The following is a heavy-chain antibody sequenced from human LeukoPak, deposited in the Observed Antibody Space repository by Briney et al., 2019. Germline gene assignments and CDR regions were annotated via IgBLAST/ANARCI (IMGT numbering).Heavy chain of an antibody. CDR3: ARDLKYSSAPDVDKTFDP. Sequence: SVKVSCKASGGTFSSYAFSWVRQAPGQGLEWMGGIIPIFDATNYAQKFQGRVTITTDESTSTACMELSSLRSEDTAVYYCARDLKYSSAPDVDKTFDPWGQGTLVTVSS. CDR2: IIPIFDAT. V-gene: IGHV1-69*05. D-gene: IGHD6-25*01. CDR1: GGTFSSYA. J-gene: IGHJ5*02.